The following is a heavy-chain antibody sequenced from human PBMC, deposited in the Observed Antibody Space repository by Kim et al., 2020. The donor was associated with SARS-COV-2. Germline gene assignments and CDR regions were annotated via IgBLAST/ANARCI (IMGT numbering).Heavy chain of an antibody. Sequence: GGSLRLSCSASGFTFSSYAMHWVRQAPGKGLEYVSAISSNGGSTYYADSVKGRFTISRDNSKNTLYLQMSSLRAEDTAVYYCVKEQYYYDSSGYYYGGYYFDYWGQGTLVTVSS. CDR3: VKEQYYYDSSGYYYGGYYFDY. V-gene: IGHV3-64D*09. D-gene: IGHD3-22*01. CDR2: ISSNGGST. J-gene: IGHJ4*02. CDR1: GFTFSSYA.